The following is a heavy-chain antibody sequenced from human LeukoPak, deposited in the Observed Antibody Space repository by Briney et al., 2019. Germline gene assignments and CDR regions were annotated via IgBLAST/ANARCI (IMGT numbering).Heavy chain of an antibody. V-gene: IGHV1-46*01. CDR1: GYTFTSYY. Sequence: GASVKVSCKASGYTFTSYYRHWVRQAPGQGLEWMGIINPSGGSTSYAQKFQGRVTMTRDTSTSTVYMEPSSLRSEDTAVYYCARALDRPTSLGYWGQGTLVTVSS. CDR2: INPSGGST. CDR3: ARALDRPTSLGY. D-gene: IGHD3/OR15-3a*01. J-gene: IGHJ4*02.